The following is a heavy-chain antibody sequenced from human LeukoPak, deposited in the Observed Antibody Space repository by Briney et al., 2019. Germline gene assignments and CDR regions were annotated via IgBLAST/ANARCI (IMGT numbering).Heavy chain of an antibody. V-gene: IGHV4-59*01. CDR1: GGSISSYY. D-gene: IGHD1-1*01. CDR2: MYYSGST. J-gene: IGHJ3*02. Sequence: PSETLSLTCRVSGGSISSYYWSWIRQPPGKGLEWTAYMYYSGSTHYNTSLESRVTISIDTSRKQLSLKLTSVTAADTAVYYCARDRRESTKPNDAFDIWGQETMVTVCS. CDR3: ARDRRESTKPNDAFDI.